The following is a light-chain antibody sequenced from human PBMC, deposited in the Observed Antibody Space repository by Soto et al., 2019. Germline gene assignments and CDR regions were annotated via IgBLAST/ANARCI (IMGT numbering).Light chain of an antibody. V-gene: IGKV1D-12*01. CDR1: QDINSW. CDR2: AAS. CDR3: QQANNFPLT. J-gene: IGKJ4*01. Sequence: DLQMTQSPSFVSASVGDRVTITCRASQDINSWLAWYQQKPGKAPKLLIYAASRLQSGVPSRFSGSGSATDFTLTISSLQPEDFATYYCQQANNFPLTFGGGTKVEIK.